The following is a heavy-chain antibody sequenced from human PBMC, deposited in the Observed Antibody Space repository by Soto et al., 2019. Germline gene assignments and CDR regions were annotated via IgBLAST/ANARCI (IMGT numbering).Heavy chain of an antibody. J-gene: IGHJ3*02. CDR2: ISTDGSTT. Sequence: EVQLVESGGGLVQPGGSLRLSCAASGFTFSRYWMHWVHQAPGEGLVWVSAISTDGSTTRYVDSVKGRFTISRDNVKNTLYLQMTSLRAEDTAMYYCAKDDFFVVGMSRGFDICGQGTVVTVSS. CDR3: AKDDFFVVGMSRGFDI. V-gene: IGHV3-74*01. D-gene: IGHD3-3*01. CDR1: GFTFSRYW.